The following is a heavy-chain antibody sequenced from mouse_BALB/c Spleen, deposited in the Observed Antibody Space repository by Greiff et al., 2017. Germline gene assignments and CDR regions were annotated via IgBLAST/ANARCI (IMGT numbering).Heavy chain of an antibody. CDR2: ICPGSGNT. V-gene: IGHV1-77*01. Sequence: QVQLQQSGAELARPGASVKLSCKASGYTFTDYYINWVKQRTGQGLEWIGEICPGSGNTYYNEKFKGKATLTADKSSSTAYMQLSSLTSEDSAVYFCARYGPAWFAYWGQGTLVTVSA. CDR3: ARYGPAWFAY. CDR1: GYTFTDYY. J-gene: IGHJ3*01. D-gene: IGHD1-1*02.